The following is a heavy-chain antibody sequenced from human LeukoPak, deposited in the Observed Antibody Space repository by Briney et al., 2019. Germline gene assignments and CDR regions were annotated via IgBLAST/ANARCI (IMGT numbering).Heavy chain of an antibody. CDR1: GDSISSYY. D-gene: IGHD2-2*01. J-gene: IGHJ6*02. Sequence: PSETLSLTCTVSGDSISSYYWSWIRQSPGKGLEWIGYIYYSGSTNYNPSLKSRVTISVDTSKNQFSLKLSSVTAADTAVYYCAREDCSGTSCSEYVWGQGTMVTVSS. V-gene: IGHV4-59*01. CDR2: IYYSGST. CDR3: AREDCSGTSCSEYV.